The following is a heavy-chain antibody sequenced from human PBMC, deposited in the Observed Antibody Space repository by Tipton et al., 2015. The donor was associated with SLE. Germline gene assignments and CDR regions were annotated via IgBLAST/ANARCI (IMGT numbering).Heavy chain of an antibody. J-gene: IGHJ3*02. CDR3: ARTGDAFDI. V-gene: IGHV4-34*01. CDR1: GGSLSGCY. CDR2: INHSGST. Sequence: TLSLTCAVYGGSLSGCYWSWIRQPPGKGLEWIGEINHSGSTNYNPSLKSRVTISVDTSKNQFSLKMSSVTAPDTAVYYCARTGDAFDIWGQGTMVTVSS.